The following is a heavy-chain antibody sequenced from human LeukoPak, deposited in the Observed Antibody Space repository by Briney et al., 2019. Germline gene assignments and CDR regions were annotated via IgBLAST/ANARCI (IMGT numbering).Heavy chain of an antibody. CDR2: IYTSGST. V-gene: IGHV4-4*07. Sequence: SETLSLTCTVSGDSISGFYWSWIRQAAGKGLEWIGHIYTSGSTNYNPSLKSRVTMSVDMSKNQFSLKLRSVTAADTAVYFCARANYHDNTGYSRGAFDIWGQGTMVIVSS. CDR1: GDSISGFY. J-gene: IGHJ3*02. D-gene: IGHD3-22*01. CDR3: ARANYHDNTGYSRGAFDI.